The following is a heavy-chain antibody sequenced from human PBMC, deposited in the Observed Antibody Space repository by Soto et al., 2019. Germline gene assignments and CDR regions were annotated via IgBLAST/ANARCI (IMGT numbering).Heavy chain of an antibody. Sequence: QVQLVQSGAEVKKPGSSVKVSCKASGGTFSSYTISWVRQAPGQGLEWMGRIIPILGIANYAQKFQGRVTITADKSTITAYMELTSLRSEDTAVYYCAGVRAGYSYGHYYYYYGMDVWGQGTTVTVSS. V-gene: IGHV1-69*02. D-gene: IGHD5-18*01. CDR3: AGVRAGYSYGHYYYYYGMDV. CDR1: GGTFSSYT. J-gene: IGHJ6*02. CDR2: IIPILGIA.